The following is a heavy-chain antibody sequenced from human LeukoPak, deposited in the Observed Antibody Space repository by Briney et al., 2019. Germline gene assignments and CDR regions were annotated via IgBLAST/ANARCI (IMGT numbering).Heavy chain of an antibody. CDR1: GGTFSSYA. Sequence: SVKVSCKASGGTFSSYAISWVRQAPGQGLEWMGRIIPILGIANYAQKFQGRVTITADKSTSTAYMELSSLRSEDTAVYYCARAFAYYDFWSGYLQDYYYYGMDVWGQGTTVTVSS. CDR3: ARAFAYYDFWSGYLQDYYYYGMDV. J-gene: IGHJ6*02. CDR2: IIPILGIA. V-gene: IGHV1-69*04. D-gene: IGHD3-3*01.